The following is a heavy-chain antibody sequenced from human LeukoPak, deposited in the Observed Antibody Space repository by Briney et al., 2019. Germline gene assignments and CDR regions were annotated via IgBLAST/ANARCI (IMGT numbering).Heavy chain of an antibody. D-gene: IGHD4-23*01. CDR2: IYYSGSA. CDR3: ARSGGNGYDYYYMDV. CDR1: GGSISSYQ. Sequence: SETLSLTCTVSGGSISSYQWSWIRQPPGKGLEWIGNIYYSGSANYNPSLKSRVTISVDTSKNQFSLKLSPVTAADTAVYYCARSGGNGYDYYYMDVWGTGTTVTVSS. V-gene: IGHV4-59*01. J-gene: IGHJ6*03.